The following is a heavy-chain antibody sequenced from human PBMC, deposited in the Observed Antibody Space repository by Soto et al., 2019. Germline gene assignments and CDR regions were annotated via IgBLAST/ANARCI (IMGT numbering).Heavy chain of an antibody. CDR1: GGSISTYY. CDR3: VRDGALTGRPFHY. CDR2: IHHSGST. Sequence: QVQLQESGPGLVKPSETLSLTCTVSGGSISTYYWSWIRQPPGKGLEWIGYIHHSGSTTYNPSLKSRVTISLDTSKNQFSLKVTSVTAADTAVYYCVRDGALTGRPFHYWGQGTLVTVSS. V-gene: IGHV4-59*12. J-gene: IGHJ1*01. D-gene: IGHD3-9*01.